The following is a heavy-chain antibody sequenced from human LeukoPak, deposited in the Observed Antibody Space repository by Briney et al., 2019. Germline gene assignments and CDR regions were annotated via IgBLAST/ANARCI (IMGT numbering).Heavy chain of an antibody. CDR1: GYSFTTYW. J-gene: IGHJ4*02. Sequence: GESLKISCKGSGYSFTTYWIAWVRQMPGKGLEWMGIIYPGDSDTRYSPSFQGQVTISDDKSISTAYLQWSSLKASDTAMYYCVRQRDDSYDSSGYYGDWGQGTLVTVSS. V-gene: IGHV5-51*01. CDR2: IYPGDSDT. CDR3: VRQRDDSYDSSGYYGD. D-gene: IGHD3-22*01.